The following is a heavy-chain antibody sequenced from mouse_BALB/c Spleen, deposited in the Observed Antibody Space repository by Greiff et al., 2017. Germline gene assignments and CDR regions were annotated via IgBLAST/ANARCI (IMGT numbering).Heavy chain of an antibody. CDR2: ISSGSSTI. D-gene: IGHD2-3*01. Sequence: EVNVVESGGGLVQPGGSRKLSCAASGFTFSSFGMHWVRQAPEKGLEWVAYISSGSSTIYYADTVKGRFTISRDNPKNTLFLQMTSLRSEDTAMYYCAREGWLDYWGQGTTLTVSS. V-gene: IGHV5-17*02. CDR3: AREGWLDY. J-gene: IGHJ2*01. CDR1: GFTFSSFG.